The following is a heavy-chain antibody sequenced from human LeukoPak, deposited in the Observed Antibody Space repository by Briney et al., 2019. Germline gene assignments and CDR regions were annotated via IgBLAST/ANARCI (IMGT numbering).Heavy chain of an antibody. Sequence: PGGSLRLSCAASGFTFDDYAMHWVRQAPGKGLEWVSGISWNSGSIGYADSVKGRFTISRDNAKNSLYLQMTSLRAEDTAVYYCARDGRGSNNWFDPWGQGTLVTVSS. D-gene: IGHD3-10*01. CDR3: ARDGRGSNNWFDP. CDR1: GFTFDDYA. V-gene: IGHV3-9*01. CDR2: ISWNSGSI. J-gene: IGHJ5*02.